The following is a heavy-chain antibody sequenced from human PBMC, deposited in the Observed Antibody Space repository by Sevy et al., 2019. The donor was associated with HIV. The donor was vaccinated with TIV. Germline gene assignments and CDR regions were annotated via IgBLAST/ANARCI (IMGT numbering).Heavy chain of an antibody. CDR2: INANSGGT. J-gene: IGHJ4*02. CDR3: VRDMELVDEGTQEFYY. Sequence: ASVKVSCKASGYTFTGYYMHWVRQAPGQGLEWMGWINANSGGTNYAQKFQGRVTMTRDTSISTAYMELSRLRSDDTALYYCVRDMELVDEGTQEFYYWGQGTLVTVSS. V-gene: IGHV1-2*02. CDR1: GYTFTGYY. D-gene: IGHD1-7*01.